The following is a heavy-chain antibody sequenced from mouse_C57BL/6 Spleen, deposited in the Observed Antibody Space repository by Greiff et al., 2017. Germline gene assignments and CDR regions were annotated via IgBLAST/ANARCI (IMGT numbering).Heavy chain of an antibody. Sequence: VQLQQPGAELVKPGASVKMSCKASGYTFTDYNMHWVKQSHGKSLEWIGYINPNNGGTSYNQKFKGKATLTVNKSSSTAYMELRSLTSEDSAVYCCARGDYPAWFAYWGQGTLVTVSA. CDR2: INPNNGGT. V-gene: IGHV1-22*01. J-gene: IGHJ3*01. CDR3: ARGDYPAWFAY. D-gene: IGHD5-5*01. CDR1: GYTFTDYN.